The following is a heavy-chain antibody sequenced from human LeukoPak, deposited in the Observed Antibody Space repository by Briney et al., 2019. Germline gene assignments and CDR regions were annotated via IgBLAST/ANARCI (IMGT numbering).Heavy chain of an antibody. V-gene: IGHV3-23*01. CDR3: AKDPTTYYDSSGDGRYNWFDP. CDR2: ISGSGGST. J-gene: IGHJ5*02. Sequence: GGSLRLSCAASGFTVSSYAKSSVRQAPGKGLEWVSAISGSGGSTYYADSVKGRFTISRDNSKNTQYLQMNSLRAEDMAVYYCAKDPTTYYDSSGDGRYNWFDPWGQGTLVTVSS. CDR1: GFTVSSYA. D-gene: IGHD3-22*01.